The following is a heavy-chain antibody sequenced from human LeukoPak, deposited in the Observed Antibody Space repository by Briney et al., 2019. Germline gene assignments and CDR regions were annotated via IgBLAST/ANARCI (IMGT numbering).Heavy chain of an antibody. Sequence: GGSLRLSCAASGFTFRSYGMHWVRQAPGKGLEWVAVIWYDGSNKYCADSVKGRCTISRDNSKNTLYLEMSSLRAEDTAVYYCARVGSSSSLGFDYWGQGTLVTVSS. CDR3: ARVGSSSSLGFDY. J-gene: IGHJ4*02. V-gene: IGHV3-33*01. D-gene: IGHD6-6*01. CDR2: IWYDGSNK. CDR1: GFTFRSYG.